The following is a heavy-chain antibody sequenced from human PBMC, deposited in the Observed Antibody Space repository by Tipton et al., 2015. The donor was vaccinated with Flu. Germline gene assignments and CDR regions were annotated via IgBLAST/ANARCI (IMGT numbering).Heavy chain of an antibody. CDR3: VRQNCGGDCYPDY. J-gene: IGHJ4*02. D-gene: IGHD2-21*02. Sequence: QLVQSGAEVKKPGESLKISCKASGYSFINYWIGWVRQTPGKSLEWMVIVYPGDSDIRYSPSFQGQVTISADQSVNTAYLQWSSLKASDTAIYFCVRQNCGGDCYPDYWGQGTRVTVSS. CDR2: VYPGDSDI. V-gene: IGHV5-51*01. CDR1: GYSFINYW.